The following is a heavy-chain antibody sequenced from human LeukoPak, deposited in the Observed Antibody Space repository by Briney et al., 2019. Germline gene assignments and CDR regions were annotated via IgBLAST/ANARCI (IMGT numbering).Heavy chain of an antibody. D-gene: IGHD5-18*01. J-gene: IGHJ5*02. CDR3: ARVHTAIEKLYNWFDP. CDR2: INHSGST. Sequence: PSETLSLACAVYDGSFSGYYWSWIRQPPEKGLEWIGEINHSGSTNYNPSLKSRVTISVDTSKNQFSLKLSSVTAADTAVYYCARVHTAIEKLYNWFDPWGQGTLVTVSS. CDR1: DGSFSGYY. V-gene: IGHV4-34*01.